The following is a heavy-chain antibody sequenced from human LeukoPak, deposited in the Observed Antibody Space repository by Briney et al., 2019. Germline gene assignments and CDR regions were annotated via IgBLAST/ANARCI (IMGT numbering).Heavy chain of an antibody. CDR2: IWPGGTRA. J-gene: IGHJ4*02. Sequence: PGGSLRLSCTASGFAFGIYGMRWVRQAPGKGLEWVAFIWPGGTRAFYADSVKGRFTISRDDSNNTVYLHMNSLKAEDTALYYCVRDRNNNYFDYWGQGTLLTVSS. V-gene: IGHV3-33*01. D-gene: IGHD1-14*01. CDR1: GFAFGIYG. CDR3: VRDRNNNYFDY.